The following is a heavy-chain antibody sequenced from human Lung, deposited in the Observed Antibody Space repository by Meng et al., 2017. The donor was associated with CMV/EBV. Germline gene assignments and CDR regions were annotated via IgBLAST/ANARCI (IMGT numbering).Heavy chain of an antibody. CDR3: VRDLLQFVDD. J-gene: IGHJ4*02. Sequence: ASXXVSCKACGYRFSAHYMHLVRPAAGQGLEWMGWINPNNGGTKYAQKFQGRVTMTRDTSISTVYMELSRLRAEDTAVYFCVRDLLQFVDDWGQGTWVTVDS. V-gene: IGHV1-2*02. CDR2: INPNNGGT. CDR1: GYRFSAHY. D-gene: IGHD3-3*01.